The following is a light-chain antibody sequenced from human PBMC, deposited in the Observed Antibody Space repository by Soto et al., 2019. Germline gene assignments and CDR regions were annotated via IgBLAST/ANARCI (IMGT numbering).Light chain of an antibody. CDR1: QSISSW. CDR3: QQYTNYTWT. V-gene: IGKV1-5*01. J-gene: IGKJ1*01. CDR2: DVS. Sequence: DIQMTQSPATLSASVGDRVTITCRASQSISSWLAWYQQRPGKAPTLLIYDVSSLEGGVPSRFSGSGSGTEFTLTISSLQPDDFATYYCQQYTNYTWTFGQGTKVEIK.